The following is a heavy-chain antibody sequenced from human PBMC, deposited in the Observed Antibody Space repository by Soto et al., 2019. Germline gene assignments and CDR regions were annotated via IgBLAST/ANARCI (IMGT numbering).Heavy chain of an antibody. CDR2: IIPIFGTA. D-gene: IGHD1-26*01. CDR1: GGTFSSYA. V-gene: IGHV1-69*13. CDR3: ARIGSGSYSD. J-gene: IGHJ4*02. Sequence: GASVKVSCKASGGTFSSYAISWERQAPGQGLEWMGGIIPIFGTANYAQKFQGRVTITADESTSTAYMELSSLRSEDTAVYYCARIGSGSYSDWGQGTLVTVSS.